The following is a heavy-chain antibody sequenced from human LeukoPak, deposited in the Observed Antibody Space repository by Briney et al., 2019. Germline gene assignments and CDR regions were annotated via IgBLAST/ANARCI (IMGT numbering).Heavy chain of an antibody. Sequence: ASVKVSCKPSGYTFTGYYIHWVRQAPGQGLEWMGWINPSSGGTNYPQKFQGRVTMTRDTSLSTAYMELSGLRSDDTAVYYCARDYTYRYGSGSYFLANDYWGQGTLVTVSS. D-gene: IGHD3-10*01. CDR3: ARDYTYRYGSGSYFLANDY. CDR1: GYTFTGYY. CDR2: INPSSGGT. V-gene: IGHV1-2*02. J-gene: IGHJ4*02.